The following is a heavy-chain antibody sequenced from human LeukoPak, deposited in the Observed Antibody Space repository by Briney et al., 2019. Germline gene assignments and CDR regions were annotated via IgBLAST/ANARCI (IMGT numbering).Heavy chain of an antibody. D-gene: IGHD3-22*01. CDR2: ISYDGSNK. J-gene: IGHJ4*02. V-gene: IGHV3-30-3*01. CDR3: ARDVAWFPSMIVVVISYYFDY. Sequence: GGSLRLSCAASGFTFSSYAMHWVRQAPGKGLEGVAVISYDGSNKYYADSVKGRFTISRDNSKNTLYLQMNSLRAEDTAVYYCARDVAWFPSMIVVVISYYFDYWGQGTLVTVSS. CDR1: GFTFSSYA.